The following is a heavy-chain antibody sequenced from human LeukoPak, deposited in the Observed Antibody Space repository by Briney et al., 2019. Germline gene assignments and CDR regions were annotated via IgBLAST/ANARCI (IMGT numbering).Heavy chain of an antibody. CDR1: GYTFTGYY. CDR3: ARDLALRLGELSLSHFDY. D-gene: IGHD3-16*02. Sequence: ASVKVSCKASGYTFTGYYMHWVRQAPGQGLEWMGRINPNSGGTNYAQKFQGRVTMTRDTSISTAYMELRSLRSDDTAVYYCARDLALRLGELSLSHFDYWGQGTLVTVSS. V-gene: IGHV1-2*06. CDR2: INPNSGGT. J-gene: IGHJ4*02.